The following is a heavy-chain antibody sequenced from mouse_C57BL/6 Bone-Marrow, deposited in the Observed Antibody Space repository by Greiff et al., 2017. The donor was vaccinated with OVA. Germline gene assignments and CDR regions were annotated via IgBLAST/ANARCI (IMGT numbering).Heavy chain of an antibody. CDR2: IWSGGST. Sequence: QVHVKQSGPGLVQPSQSLSITCTVSGFSLTSYGVHWVRQSPGKGLEWLGVIWSGGSTDYNAAFISRLSISKDNSKSQVFFKMNSLQADDTAIYYCARELFAYWGQGTLVTVSA. V-gene: IGHV2-2*01. J-gene: IGHJ3*01. CDR3: ARELFAY. CDR1: GFSLTSYG.